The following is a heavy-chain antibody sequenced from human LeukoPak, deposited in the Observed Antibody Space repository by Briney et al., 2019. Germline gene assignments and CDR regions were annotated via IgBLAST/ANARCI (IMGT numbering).Heavy chain of an antibody. CDR1: GGSISTYY. Sequence: PSETLSLTCSVSGGSISTYYWSWIRQPAGKGLEWIAQIHTSGSTNFNPSLKSRVSISMDTPNNQFSLMISSVTAAGTAIYYCAGRGLSTGWTFDYWGHGTLVTVSS. J-gene: IGHJ4*01. CDR2: IHTSGST. D-gene: IGHD6-19*01. V-gene: IGHV4-4*07. CDR3: AGRGLSTGWTFDY.